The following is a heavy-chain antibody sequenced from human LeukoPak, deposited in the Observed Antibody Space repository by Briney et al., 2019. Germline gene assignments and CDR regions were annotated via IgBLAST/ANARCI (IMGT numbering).Heavy chain of an antibody. D-gene: IGHD5-24*01. CDR2: VSRSGGAT. CDR3: ARDVQRDGYNFDAFDI. J-gene: IGHJ3*02. V-gene: IGHV3-23*01. Sequence: GGSLRLSCAASGFSFTSYAMSWVRQAQGKGLEWVSAVSRSGGATYYADSVKGRFTISRDNSKNTLYLQMNSLRAEDTAVYYCARDVQRDGYNFDAFDIWGQGTMVTVSS. CDR1: GFSFTSYA.